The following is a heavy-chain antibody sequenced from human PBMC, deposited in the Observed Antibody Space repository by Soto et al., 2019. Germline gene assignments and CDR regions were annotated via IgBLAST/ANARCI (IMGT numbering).Heavy chain of an antibody. CDR1: GFTFSSYA. D-gene: IGHD3-16*02. V-gene: IGHV3-23*01. Sequence: LRLSCAASGFTFSSYAMSWVRQAPGKGLEWVSAISGSGGSTYYADSVKGRFTISRDNSKNTLYLQMNSLRAEDTAVYYCAKDQSSLTRPYYFDYWGQGTLVTVSS. J-gene: IGHJ4*02. CDR3: AKDQSSLTRPYYFDY. CDR2: ISGSGGST.